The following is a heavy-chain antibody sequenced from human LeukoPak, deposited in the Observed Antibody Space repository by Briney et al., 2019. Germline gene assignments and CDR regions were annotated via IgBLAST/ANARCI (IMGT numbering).Heavy chain of an antibody. CDR1: GESFSSYY. Sequence: PSETLSLTCAVYGESFSSYYWSWIRQPPGKGLEWIGEINQSGNTNYNPSLKSRVTISVDTSKNQFSLKLSSVTAADTAVYYCARVDGDGYNIPDYWGQGTLVTVSS. V-gene: IGHV4-34*01. CDR2: INQSGNT. J-gene: IGHJ4*02. D-gene: IGHD5-24*01. CDR3: ARVDGDGYNIPDY.